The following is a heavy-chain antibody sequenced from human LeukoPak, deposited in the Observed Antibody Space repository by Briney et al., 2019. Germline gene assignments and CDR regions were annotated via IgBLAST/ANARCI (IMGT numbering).Heavy chain of an antibody. D-gene: IGHD5-24*01. J-gene: IGHJ4*02. CDR2: IHPGDSDT. V-gene: IGHV5-51*01. CDR3: ARRRDGYNYYFDY. CDR1: GYSFTNYW. Sequence: GESLKISCKGSGYSFTNYWIAWVRQMPGKGLEWMGLIHPGDSDTKYSPSLQGQVTISADKSISTACLQWSSLKASDTAMYYCARRRDGYNYYFDYWGQGTLVTVSS.